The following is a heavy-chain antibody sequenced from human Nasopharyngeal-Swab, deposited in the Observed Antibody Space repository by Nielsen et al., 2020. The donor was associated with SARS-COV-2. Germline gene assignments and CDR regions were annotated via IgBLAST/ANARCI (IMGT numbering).Heavy chain of an antibody. CDR2: IYYSGST. J-gene: IGHJ6*02. CDR1: GGSISNSSYY. Sequence: GSLRLSCTVSGGSISNSSYYWGWIRQPPGKGLEWIGSIYYSGSTYYNPSLKSRVTISVDTSKNQFSLKLSSVTAADTAVYYCATPVEVVPAAMPDYYYGMDVWGQGTTVTVSS. CDR3: ATPVEVVPAAMPDYYYGMDV. D-gene: IGHD2-2*01. V-gene: IGHV4-39*01.